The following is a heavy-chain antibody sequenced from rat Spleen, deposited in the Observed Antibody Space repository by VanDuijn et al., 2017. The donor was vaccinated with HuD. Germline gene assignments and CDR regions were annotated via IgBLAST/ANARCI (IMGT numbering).Heavy chain of an antibody. D-gene: IGHD1-11*01. V-gene: IGHV2-1*01. J-gene: IGHJ3*01. CDR2: IWGDGST. Sequence: QVQLKESGPGLVQPSQTLSLTCTVSGFSLISYSVNWVRQPPGEGLEGMGGIWGDGSTDYSSAVKSRLSISRDTSMSQVFLKMNSLQTDDTAIYFCARSYGGYTQHWFAYWGQGTLVSVSS. CDR1: GFSLISYS. CDR3: ARSYGGYTQHWFAY.